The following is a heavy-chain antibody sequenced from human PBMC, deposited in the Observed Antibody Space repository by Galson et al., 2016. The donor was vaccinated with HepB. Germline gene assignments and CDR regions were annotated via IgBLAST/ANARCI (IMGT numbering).Heavy chain of an antibody. CDR2: MSPDGNIK. Sequence: SLRLSCATSGFVFTAYEVHWVRQAPAKGLEWVAMMSPDGNIKLYADSVKGRFTISRDNSRNTLYLQMNSLRPDDTAVYYCAKDRISGAPDFFDYWGQGTLVTVSS. CDR1: GFVFTAYE. D-gene: IGHD3-10*01. V-gene: IGHV3-30*18. J-gene: IGHJ4*02. CDR3: AKDRISGAPDFFDY.